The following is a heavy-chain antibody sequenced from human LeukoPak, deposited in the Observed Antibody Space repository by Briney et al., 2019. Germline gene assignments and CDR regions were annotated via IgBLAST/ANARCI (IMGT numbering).Heavy chain of an antibody. CDR1: GFTFSSYA. CDR2: ISYDGSNK. J-gene: IGHJ5*02. D-gene: IGHD2-2*01. Sequence: GRSLRLSCAASGFTFSSYAMHWVRQAPGKGLEWVAVISYDGSNKYYADSVKGRFTISRDNSKNTLYLQMNSLRAEDAAVYYCAKLTNSWFDPWGQGTLVAVSS. V-gene: IGHV3-30*04. CDR3: AKLTNSWFDP.